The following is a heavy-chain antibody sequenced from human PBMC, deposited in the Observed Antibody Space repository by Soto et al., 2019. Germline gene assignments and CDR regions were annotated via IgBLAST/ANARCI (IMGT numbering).Heavy chain of an antibody. CDR2: IYYSGST. Sequence: SETLSLTCTVSGGSISSSSYYCGWIRQPPGKGLEWIGSIYYSGSTYYNPSLKSRVTISVDTSKNQFSLKLSSVTAADTAMYYCARHPTQQLLDNYFDYWGQGTLVTVS. CDR1: GGSISSSSYY. CDR3: ARHPTQQLLDNYFDY. J-gene: IGHJ4*02. D-gene: IGHD1-1*01. V-gene: IGHV4-39*01.